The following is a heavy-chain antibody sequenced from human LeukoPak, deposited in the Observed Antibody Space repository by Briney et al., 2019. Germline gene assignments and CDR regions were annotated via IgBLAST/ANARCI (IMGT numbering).Heavy chain of an antibody. D-gene: IGHD3-16*01. CDR1: GGSINNYY. J-gene: IGHJ4*02. CDR2: IYYSGST. CDR3: ARHKMGGTGSFDY. V-gene: IGHV4-59*08. Sequence: PSETLSLTCTVSGGSINNYYWSWIRQPPGKGLEWIGFIYYSGSTTCNPSLKSRVTISVDTSKNQFSLKLSSVTAADKAVYYCARHKMGGTGSFDYWGQGTLVTVSS.